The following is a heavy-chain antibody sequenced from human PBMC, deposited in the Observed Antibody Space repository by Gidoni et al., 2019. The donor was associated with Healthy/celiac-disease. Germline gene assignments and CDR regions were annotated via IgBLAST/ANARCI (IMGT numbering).Heavy chain of an antibody. CDR1: GGSFSGYY. CDR2: INHSGST. D-gene: IGHD3-3*01. CDR3: APYDFWSGYYIG. V-gene: IGHV4-34*01. J-gene: IGHJ4*02. Sequence: QVQLQQWGAGLLKPSETLSLTCAVYGGSFSGYYWSWIRQPPGKGLEWIGEINHSGSTNYHPSLKSRVTISVDTYKNQFSLKLSSVTAADTAVYYCAPYDFWSGYYIGWGQGTLVTVSS.